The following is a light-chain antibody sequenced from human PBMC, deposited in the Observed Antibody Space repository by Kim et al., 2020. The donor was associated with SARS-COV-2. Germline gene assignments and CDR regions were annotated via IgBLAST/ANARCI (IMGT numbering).Light chain of an antibody. CDR3: MQRLEFPIT. J-gene: IGKJ4*01. Sequence: ASISCRSSQTLLHSDNGNTYLDLYLQKPGQSPQLLIHTLLFRASGVPDRFSASGSRTDFTLHISSVEAEDVGLYYCMQRLEFPITFGGGTKVDIK. CDR2: TLL. CDR1: QTLLHSDNGNTY. V-gene: IGKV2-40*01.